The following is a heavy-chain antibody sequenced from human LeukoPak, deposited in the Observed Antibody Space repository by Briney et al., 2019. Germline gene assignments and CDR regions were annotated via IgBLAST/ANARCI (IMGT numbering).Heavy chain of an antibody. J-gene: IGHJ6*03. D-gene: IGHD2-8*01. Sequence: ASVKVSCKASGYTFTKYGVYWVRQAPRQGLEWMGWINTDTGIPTYAQGFTGRFVFSLDTSVSTTYLQISSLKPEDTAVYYCARGIGIGTVLMVHGNMDVWGKGTTVTVSS. CDR2: INTDTGIP. V-gene: IGHV7-4-1*02. CDR1: GYTFTKYG. CDR3: ARGIGIGTVLMVHGNMDV.